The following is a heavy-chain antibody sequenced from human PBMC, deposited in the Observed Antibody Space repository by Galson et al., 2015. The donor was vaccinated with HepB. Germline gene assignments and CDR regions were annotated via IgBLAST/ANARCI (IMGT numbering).Heavy chain of an antibody. J-gene: IGHJ5*02. Sequence: SLRLSCAASGFTFSDYYMSWIRQAPGKGLEWVSYISSSGSTIYYADSVKGRFTISRDNAKNSLYLQMNSLRAGDTAVYYCARVGLVVPAATPNWFDPWGQGTLVTVSS. CDR3: ARVGLVVPAATPNWFDP. D-gene: IGHD2-2*02. CDR1: GFTFSDYY. CDR2: ISSSGSTI. V-gene: IGHV3-11*01.